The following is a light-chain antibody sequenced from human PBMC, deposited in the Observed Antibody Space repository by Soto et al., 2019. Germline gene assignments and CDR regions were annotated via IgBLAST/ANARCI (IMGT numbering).Light chain of an antibody. CDR1: QSVSNH. Sequence: EVVMTQSPATLSVSPGEGATLSCRASQSVSNHLAWYQQRPGQAPRVLIYGASTRATGIPARFSGSGSGTQFTLTISSLQSEDFALYYCQHYFNWPRTFGQGTKVEI. CDR2: GAS. CDR3: QHYFNWPRT. J-gene: IGKJ1*01. V-gene: IGKV3-15*01.